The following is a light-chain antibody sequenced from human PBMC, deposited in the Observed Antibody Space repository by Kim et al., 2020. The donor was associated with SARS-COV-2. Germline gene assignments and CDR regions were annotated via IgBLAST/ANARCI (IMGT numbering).Light chain of an antibody. CDR1: QDISIY. Sequence: DIQMTQSPSSLSASVGDRVTITCRASQDISIYLAWYQQKPGKVPKLLIYAASTLQSGVPSRFSGSGSGTDFTLTINSLQPEDVATYYCQKYTSAPCTFGQGTKVDIK. CDR2: AAS. J-gene: IGKJ1*01. CDR3: QKYTSAPCT. V-gene: IGKV1-27*01.